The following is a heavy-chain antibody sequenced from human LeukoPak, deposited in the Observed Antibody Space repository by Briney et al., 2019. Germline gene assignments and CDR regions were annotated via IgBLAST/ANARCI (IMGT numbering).Heavy chain of an antibody. V-gene: IGHV3-21*04. CDR3: AKDRKVRGVSDAFDI. CDR1: GFTFKIYS. D-gene: IGHD3-10*01. Sequence: GGSLRLSCAASGFTFKIYSMNWVRQAPGKGLEWVSSISTSSSHMYYADSVKGRFTISRDNSKNTLYLQMNSLRAEDTAVYYCAKDRKVRGVSDAFDIWGQGTMVTVSS. J-gene: IGHJ3*02. CDR2: ISTSSSHM.